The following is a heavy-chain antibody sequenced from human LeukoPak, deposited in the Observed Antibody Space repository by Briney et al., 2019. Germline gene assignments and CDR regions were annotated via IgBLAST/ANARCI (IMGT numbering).Heavy chain of an antibody. D-gene: IGHD2-8*02. J-gene: IGHJ3*02. CDR2: TYYRESG. CDR1: GGSISSADYY. V-gene: IGHV4-30-4*01. Sequence: SQTLSLTCTVSGGSISSADYYWTWVRQPPGKGLEWIGYTYYRESGHYNPSLESRVTISVDTSKNQFSLRLSSVTAADTAVYYCATRSRLVAFDIWGQGTWSPSLQ. CDR3: ATRSRLVAFDI.